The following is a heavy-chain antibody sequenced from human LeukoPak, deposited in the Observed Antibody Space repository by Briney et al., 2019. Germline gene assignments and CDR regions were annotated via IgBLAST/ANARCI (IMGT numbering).Heavy chain of an antibody. D-gene: IGHD5-18*01. V-gene: IGHV4-4*02. CDR1: GGSISSSNW. J-gene: IGHJ4*02. CDR2: IYHSGST. Sequence: SETLSLTCAVSGGSISSSNWWSWVRQPPGKGLEWFGEIYHSGSTNYNPSLKSRVTISVDTSKNQFSLKLSSVTAADTAVYYCASIRGYSFFTVGYWGQGTLVTVSS. CDR3: ASIRGYSFFTVGY.